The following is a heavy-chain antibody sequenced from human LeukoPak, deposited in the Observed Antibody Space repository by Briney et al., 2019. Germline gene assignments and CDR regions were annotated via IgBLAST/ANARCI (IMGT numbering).Heavy chain of an antibody. Sequence: GGSLRLSCAASGFTFSSYGMSWVRQAPGKGLEWVSAISSSGGSTYYADSVKGRFTISRDNSKNTLYLQMNSLRAEDTAVYYCANQQLAGYYYYMDVWGKGTTVTVSS. V-gene: IGHV3-23*01. CDR3: ANQQLAGYYYYMDV. D-gene: IGHD6-13*01. J-gene: IGHJ6*03. CDR2: ISSSGGST. CDR1: GFTFSSYG.